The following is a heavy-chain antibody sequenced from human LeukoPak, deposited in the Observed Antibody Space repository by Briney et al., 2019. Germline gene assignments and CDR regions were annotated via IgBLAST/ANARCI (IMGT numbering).Heavy chain of an antibody. J-gene: IGHJ4*02. CDR2: ISYDGSNK. Sequence: PGGSLRLACAASAFTFSSYGMHWVRQTPARGLEWVAVISYDGSNKYYADSVKGRFTISRDNSKNTLYMQMNSLRAEDTAVYYCAKVKYRWSSSSPFDYWGQGTLVTVSS. CDR1: AFTFSSYG. D-gene: IGHD6-13*01. CDR3: AKVKYRWSSSSPFDY. V-gene: IGHV3-30*18.